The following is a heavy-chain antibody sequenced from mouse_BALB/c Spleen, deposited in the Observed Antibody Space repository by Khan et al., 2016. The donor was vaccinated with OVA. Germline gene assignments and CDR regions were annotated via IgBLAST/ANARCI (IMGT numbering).Heavy chain of an antibody. Sequence: QVQLKQSGAELAKPGASVKMSCKASGYTFTTYWMHWVKQRPGQGLEWIGYINPTSGYTDYNQKFKDKATLTAAKSSSTASMQLSSLTTADSAVYFCASDRIDSWGQGTTLTVSS. V-gene: IGHV1-7*01. CDR1: GYTFTTYW. CDR2: INPTSGYT. J-gene: IGHJ2*01. CDR3: ASDRIDS.